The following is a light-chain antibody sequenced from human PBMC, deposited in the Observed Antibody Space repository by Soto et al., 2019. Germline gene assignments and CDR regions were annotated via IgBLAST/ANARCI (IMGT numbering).Light chain of an antibody. Sequence: DIQMTQSPSSLSASVGDRVTITCQASQDITNYLSWYQQKPGKAPKLLIYGASNLQTGVPSRFSGGGSGTDFTLTIRGLQPEDIATYYCQHYGDCPFTFGPGTKVEI. CDR1: QDITNY. CDR2: GAS. CDR3: QHYGDCPFT. V-gene: IGKV1-33*01. J-gene: IGKJ3*01.